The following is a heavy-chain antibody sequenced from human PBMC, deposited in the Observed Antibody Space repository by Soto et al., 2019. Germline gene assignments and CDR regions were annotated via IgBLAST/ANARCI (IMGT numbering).Heavy chain of an antibody. CDR2: FDPEDGET. D-gene: IGHD3-22*01. Sequence: GSVKVSCKVSGYTLTELSMHWVRQAPGKGREWMGGFDPEDGETIYAQKLQGRVTLTEDTSTDTAYMELSSLRSEDTAVYYCATVSPGNKYYYDSSGYFDYWGQGTLVTVSS. J-gene: IGHJ4*02. CDR3: ATVSPGNKYYYDSSGYFDY. CDR1: GYTLTELS. V-gene: IGHV1-24*01.